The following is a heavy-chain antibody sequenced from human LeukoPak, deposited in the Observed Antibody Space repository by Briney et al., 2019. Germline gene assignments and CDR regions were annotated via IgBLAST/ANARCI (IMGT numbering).Heavy chain of an antibody. V-gene: IGHV3-21*01. CDR2: ISSSSSYI. J-gene: IGHJ4*02. CDR3: ARGSRVGSGWDFDY. D-gene: IGHD6-19*01. CDR1: GFTFSSYS. Sequence: PGGSLRLSCAASGFTFSSYSMNWVRQAPGKGLEWVSSISSSSSYIYYADSVKGRFTISRDNAKNSLYLQMNSLRAEDTAVYYCARGSRVGSGWDFDYWGQGTLVTVSS.